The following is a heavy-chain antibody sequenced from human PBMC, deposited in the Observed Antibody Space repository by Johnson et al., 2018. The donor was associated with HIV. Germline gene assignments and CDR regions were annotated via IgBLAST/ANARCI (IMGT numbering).Heavy chain of an antibody. Sequence: QVQLVESGGGVVQPGGSLRLSCAASGFTFRSYAMHWVRQAPGKGLEWVGVISYDGSNKYCADSVKGRFTISRDNSKNTLYLQTNSLRTEDTAVYYCASGDDDGCWGQGTMVTVSS. CDR1: GFTFRSYA. D-gene: IGHD5-12*01. V-gene: IGHV3-30*04. J-gene: IGHJ3*01. CDR3: ASGDDDGC. CDR2: ISYDGSNK.